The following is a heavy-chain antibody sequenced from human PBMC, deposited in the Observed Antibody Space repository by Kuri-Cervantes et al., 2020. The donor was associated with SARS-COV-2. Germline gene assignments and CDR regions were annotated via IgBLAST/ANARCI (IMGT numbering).Heavy chain of an antibody. Sequence: SETLSLTCTVSGDYLSSSRHYWGWIRQSPGKGLEWIGTFYGGRTYYNPSFTSRVTISVDTSKNQFSLTMSSVTATDTAVYYCARPALGTNGNFDYWGQGMRVTVSS. CDR1: GDYLSSSRHY. CDR3: ARPALGTNGNFDY. CDR2: FYGGRT. V-gene: IGHV4-39*01. D-gene: IGHD7-27*01. J-gene: IGHJ4*02.